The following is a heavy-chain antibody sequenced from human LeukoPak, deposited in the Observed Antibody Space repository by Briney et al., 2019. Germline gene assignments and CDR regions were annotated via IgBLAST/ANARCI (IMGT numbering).Heavy chain of an antibody. Sequence: PSETLSLTCTVSGGSISNYHWSWIRQPAGKGLEWIGQIHTSGSTNYNPPLKSRVTVSIDTPENQLSLTIRSVTAADTAIYYCARRHISSGWSFDYWGQGTPVTVSS. D-gene: IGHD6-19*01. J-gene: IGHJ4*02. V-gene: IGHV4-4*07. CDR3: ARRHISSGWSFDY. CDR2: IHTSGST. CDR1: GGSISNYH.